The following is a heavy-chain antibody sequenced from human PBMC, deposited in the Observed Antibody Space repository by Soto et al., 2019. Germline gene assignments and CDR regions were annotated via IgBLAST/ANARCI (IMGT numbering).Heavy chain of an antibody. D-gene: IGHD6-19*01. J-gene: IGHJ3*02. CDR3: ARDRYSSGWLDAFDI. CDR1: GFTVSSNY. Sequence: EVQLVESGGGLVQPGGSLRLSCAASGFTVSSNYMSWVRQAPGKGLEWVSVIFTGGSTYYADSVKGRCTISRHSSKNTVYLQMNSLRAEDTAVYYCARDRYSSGWLDAFDIWGQGTMVTVSS. V-gene: IGHV3-53*04. CDR2: IFTGGST.